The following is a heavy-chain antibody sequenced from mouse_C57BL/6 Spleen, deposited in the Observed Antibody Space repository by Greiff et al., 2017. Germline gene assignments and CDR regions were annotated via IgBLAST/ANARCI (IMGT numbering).Heavy chain of an antibody. V-gene: IGHV2-6*01. J-gene: IGHJ4*01. CDR3: ASGGYSNYSYYAMDY. Sequence: VQLQQSGPGLVAPSQSLSITCTVSGFSLTSYGVDWVRQSPGKGLEWLGVIWGVGSTNYNSALKSRLSISKDNSKSQVFLKMNSLQTDDTAMYYCASGGYSNYSYYAMDYWGQGTSVTVSS. D-gene: IGHD2-5*01. CDR2: IWGVGST. CDR1: GFSLTSYG.